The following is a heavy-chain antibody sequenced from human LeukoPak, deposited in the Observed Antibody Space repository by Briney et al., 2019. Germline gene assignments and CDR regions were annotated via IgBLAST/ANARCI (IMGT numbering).Heavy chain of an antibody. CDR3: ARGRPRYYYGSGSYYRGPFDY. CDR1: GGSFSGYY. Sequence: SETLSLTCAVYGGSFSGYYWSWIREPPGKGLEWIGEINHSGSTNYNPSLKSRVTISVDTSKNQFSLKLSSVTAADTAVYYCARGRPRYYYGSGSYYRGPFDYWGQGTLVTVSS. J-gene: IGHJ4*02. CDR2: INHSGST. D-gene: IGHD3-10*01. V-gene: IGHV4-34*01.